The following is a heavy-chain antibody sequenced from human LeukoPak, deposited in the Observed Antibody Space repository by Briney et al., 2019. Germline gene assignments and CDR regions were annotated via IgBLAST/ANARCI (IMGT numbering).Heavy chain of an antibody. CDR2: IYYSGST. J-gene: IGHJ4*02. V-gene: IGHV4-39*01. CDR1: DGSIRSDSFY. Sequence: LEPLSLTCRVSDGSIRSDSFYWGWIRQPPGKGLEWIGSIYYSGSTYYNASLKSRGTISVDTSKNQFSLKLNSVTAADTAVYFCARQVVAVAGTGYFDYWGQGTLVTVSS. CDR3: ARQVVAVAGTGYFDY. D-gene: IGHD6-19*01.